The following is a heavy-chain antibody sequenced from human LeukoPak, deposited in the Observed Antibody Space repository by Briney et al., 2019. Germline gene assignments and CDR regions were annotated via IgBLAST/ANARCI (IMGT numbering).Heavy chain of an antibody. J-gene: IGHJ6*03. D-gene: IGHD3-10*01. Sequence: SGGSLRLSCAASGFTFDDYTMHWVRQAPGKGLEWVPLISWDGGSTYYADSVKGRFTISRDNSKNSLYLPMNSLRSEDTALYYCAKGGFTMVRGAIKSYYYYMDVWGKGTTVTVSS. CDR1: GFTFDDYT. CDR3: AKGGFTMVRGAIKSYYYYMDV. CDR2: ISWDGGST. V-gene: IGHV3-43*01.